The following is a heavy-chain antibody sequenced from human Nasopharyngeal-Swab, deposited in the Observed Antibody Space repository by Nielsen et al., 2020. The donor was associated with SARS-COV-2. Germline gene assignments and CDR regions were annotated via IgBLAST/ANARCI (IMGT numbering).Heavy chain of an antibody. CDR1: GFTFGSSW. D-gene: IGHD7-27*01. Sequence: GGSLRLSCAGSGFTFGSSWLHWVRQAPGEGLVWVARLNGNATTVDYADSVKGRFTISRDNAKNTLYLQMNGLRDEDTAIYYCARAGEYRFDYWGQGTLVTVSS. J-gene: IGHJ4*02. CDR3: ARAGEYRFDY. CDR2: LNGNATTV. V-gene: IGHV3-74*01.